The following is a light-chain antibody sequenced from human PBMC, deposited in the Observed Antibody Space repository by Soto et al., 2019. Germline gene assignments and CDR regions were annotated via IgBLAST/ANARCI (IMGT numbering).Light chain of an antibody. CDR1: QSVRND. CDR2: AAS. Sequence: IEMTPSPATLSASVGDRVTITCRASQSVRNDLAWYQQTPGQAPKLLIFAASSLQVGVPSRFSGSGSGTDFTLTISSLQPEDFAAYYCQQYNNWPRTFGQGTKVDIK. J-gene: IGKJ1*01. V-gene: IGKV1-6*01. CDR3: QQYNNWPRT.